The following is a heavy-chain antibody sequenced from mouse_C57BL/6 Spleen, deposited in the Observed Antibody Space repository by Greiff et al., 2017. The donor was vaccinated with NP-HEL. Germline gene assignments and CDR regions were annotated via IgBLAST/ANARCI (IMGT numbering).Heavy chain of an antibody. Sequence: VQLQQSGTELVKPGASVKLSCKASGYTFTSYWMHWVKQRPGQGLEWIGNINPSNGGTNYNEKFKSKATLTVDKSSSTAYMQLSSLTSEDSAVYYCAREDYYGSSYYYFDYWGQGTTLTVSS. CDR2: INPSNGGT. CDR1: GYTFTSYW. V-gene: IGHV1-53*01. J-gene: IGHJ2*01. CDR3: AREDYYGSSYYYFDY. D-gene: IGHD1-1*01.